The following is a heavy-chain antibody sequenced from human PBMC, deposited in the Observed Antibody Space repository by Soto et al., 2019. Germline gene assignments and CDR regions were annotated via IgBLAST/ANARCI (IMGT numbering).Heavy chain of an antibody. D-gene: IGHD6-6*01. J-gene: IGHJ4*02. Sequence: GGSLRLSCAASGFTFSSYWMSWVRQAPGKGLEWVANIKPDGSEKYYVDSVRGRFTISGDNVENSLNLQMNSLRAEDAALYYCARDEARPLGYWGQGTLVTVSS. CDR3: ARDEARPLGY. V-gene: IGHV3-7*01. CDR2: IKPDGSEK. CDR1: GFTFSSYW.